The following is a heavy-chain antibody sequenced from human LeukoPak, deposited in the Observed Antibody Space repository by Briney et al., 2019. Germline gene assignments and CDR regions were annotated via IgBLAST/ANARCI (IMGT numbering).Heavy chain of an antibody. J-gene: IGHJ4*02. CDR2: INSDGSST. Sequence: GGSLRLSCTASGFTFSNYWMHWVRQAPGKGLVWVSRINSDGSSTSYADSVKGRFTISRDNAKNTLYLQMNSLRAEGTAVYYCARDAGATSYFDYWGQGTLVTVSS. CDR1: GFTFSNYW. V-gene: IGHV3-74*01. CDR3: ARDAGATSYFDY. D-gene: IGHD5-24*01.